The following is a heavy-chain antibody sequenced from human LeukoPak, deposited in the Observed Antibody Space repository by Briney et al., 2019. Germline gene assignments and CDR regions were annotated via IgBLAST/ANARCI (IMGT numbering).Heavy chain of an antibody. CDR2: ISYDGSNK. J-gene: IGHJ4*02. CDR1: GFTFSSYG. D-gene: IGHD6-13*01. CDR3: AKDRTGQQLVLDC. Sequence: GGSLRLSCAASGFTFSSYGMHWVRQAPGKGLEWVAVISYDGSNKYYADSVKGRFTISRDNSKNTLYLQMNSLRAEDTAVYYCAKDRTGQQLVLDCWGQGTLVTVSS. V-gene: IGHV3-30*18.